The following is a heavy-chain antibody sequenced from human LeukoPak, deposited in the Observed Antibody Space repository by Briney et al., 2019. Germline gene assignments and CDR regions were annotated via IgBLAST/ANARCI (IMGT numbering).Heavy chain of an antibody. J-gene: IGHJ6*03. V-gene: IGHV1-2*02. Sequence: ASVKVSCKASGYSFTGYYIHWVRQAPGQGLEWMGWINPDGGVTKSAQNFQGRVTMTRDKSINTVYMELSGLTSDDTAVYYCARGPHSGVVVPAAFEFYMDVWGKGTTVTISS. D-gene: IGHD2-2*01. CDR1: GYSFTGYY. CDR3: ARGPHSGVVVPAAFEFYMDV. CDR2: INPDGGVT.